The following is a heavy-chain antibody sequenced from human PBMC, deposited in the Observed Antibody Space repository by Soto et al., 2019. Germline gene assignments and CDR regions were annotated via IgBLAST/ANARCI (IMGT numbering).Heavy chain of an antibody. CDR2: IATTGETT. Sequence: EVQLLESGGGLVQTGGSLRLSCAASGFTFNTYDMSWVRQAPGTGLEWVSSIATTGETTFYADSVRGRFTISRDNSKNTLFLQINTLGADDTAIYYCVRHWGGRGHGTLVTVSS. D-gene: IGHD3-16*01. V-gene: IGHV3-23*01. CDR1: GFTFNTYD. J-gene: IGHJ4*01. CDR3: VRHWGG.